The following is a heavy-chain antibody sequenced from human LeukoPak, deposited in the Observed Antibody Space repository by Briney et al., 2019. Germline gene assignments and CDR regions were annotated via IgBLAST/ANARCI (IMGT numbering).Heavy chain of an antibody. D-gene: IGHD5-12*01. CDR2: IIPIFGTA. J-gene: IGHJ4*02. Sequence: GASVKVSCKASGGTFSSYAISWVRQAPGQGLEWMGGIIPIFGTANYAQKFQGRVTITADKSTSTAYMELSSLRSEDTAVYYCARVSGGYDGTDYWGQGTLVAVSS. V-gene: IGHV1-69*06. CDR1: GGTFSSYA. CDR3: ARVSGGYDGTDY.